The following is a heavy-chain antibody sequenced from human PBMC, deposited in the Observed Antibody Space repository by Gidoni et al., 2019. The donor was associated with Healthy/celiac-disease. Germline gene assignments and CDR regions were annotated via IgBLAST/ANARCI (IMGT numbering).Heavy chain of an antibody. J-gene: IGHJ4*02. V-gene: IGHV4-39*01. CDR3: ARQNFQVWSGYYFDY. Sequence: QLQLQEAGPGLVKPSETLSLTCTVSGGSISCSSSYWGWIRQPRGKGLEGIGSIYYSGSTYYSPSLKSRVTISVDTSKNQFSLKLSSVTAADTAVYYCARQNFQVWSGYYFDYWGQGTLVTVSS. CDR2: IYYSGST. D-gene: IGHD3-3*01. CDR1: GGSISCSSSY.